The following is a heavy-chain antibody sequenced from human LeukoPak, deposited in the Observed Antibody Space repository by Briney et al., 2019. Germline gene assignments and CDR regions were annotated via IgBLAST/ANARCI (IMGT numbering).Heavy chain of an antibody. CDR1: GFTFNNYA. Sequence: GASLRLSCAASGFTFNNYAMSWVRQAPGKGLEWVSLIRGSTYYADSVKGRFTISRDNSQNTLYLQMNSLRAEDTALYYCAIDLGGSTDYWGQGTLVTVSS. CDR3: AIDLGGSTDY. V-gene: IGHV3-23*01. CDR2: IRGST. J-gene: IGHJ4*02. D-gene: IGHD5-12*01.